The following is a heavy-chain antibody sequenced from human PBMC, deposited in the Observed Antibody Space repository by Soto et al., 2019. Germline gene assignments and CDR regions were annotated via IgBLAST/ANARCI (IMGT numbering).Heavy chain of an antibody. CDR3: AKEVSAWYNYFMDV. CDR2: INGYNGNT. CDR1: GYTFTSFG. D-gene: IGHD3-10*01. V-gene: IGHV1-18*04. Sequence: QGQLVQSGAEVKKPGASVKVSCKASGYTFTSFGISWVRQAPGEGLEWMGWINGYNGNTKYAQKFQGRVTMTTDTSTSTAYMELRSLRSDDTAVYYCAKEVSAWYNYFMDVWGKGNRVTVSS. J-gene: IGHJ6*03.